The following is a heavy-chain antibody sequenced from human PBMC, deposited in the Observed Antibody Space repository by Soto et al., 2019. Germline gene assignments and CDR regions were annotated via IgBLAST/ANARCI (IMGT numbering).Heavy chain of an antibody. V-gene: IGHV1-46*02. CDR1: GYTFNSYY. D-gene: IGHD5-18*01. Sequence: QVQLVQSGAEVKKPGASVKVSCKASGYTFNSYYIHWVRQAPGQGLEWMGIFNPSDGSTNYPQKLQGRVTLTRDTSTSTVYMELSSLRSEDTAIYYCARGGYDWYFDLWGRGTLVTVSS. J-gene: IGHJ2*01. CDR2: FNPSDGST. CDR3: ARGGYDWYFDL.